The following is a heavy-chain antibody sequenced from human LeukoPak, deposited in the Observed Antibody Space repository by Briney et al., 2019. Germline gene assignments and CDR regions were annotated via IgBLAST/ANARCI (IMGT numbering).Heavy chain of an antibody. Sequence: GGSLRLSCEASGDTFSGFWMHWVRQAPGKGLVWVSRINTDGSSTSYEDSVKGRFTISRDNAKNTLYLQMNSLRAEDTAVYYCARGIAAARNWGQGTLVTVSS. J-gene: IGHJ4*02. V-gene: IGHV3-74*01. D-gene: IGHD6-13*01. CDR2: INTDGSST. CDR1: GDTFSGFW. CDR3: ARGIAAARN.